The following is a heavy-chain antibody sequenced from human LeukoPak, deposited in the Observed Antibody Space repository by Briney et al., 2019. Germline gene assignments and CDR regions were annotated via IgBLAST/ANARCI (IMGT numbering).Heavy chain of an antibody. J-gene: IGHJ3*02. V-gene: IGHV4-59*13. CDR2: IYYSGST. CDR1: GGSISSYY. Sequence: SETLSLTCTVSGGSISSYYWNWIRQPPGKGLEWIGYIYYSGSTNYNASLKSRATISVDTSKHQFSLKLSSVTAADTAVYYCAREGVGATDDAFDIWSQGTMVTVSA. D-gene: IGHD1-26*01. CDR3: AREGVGATDDAFDI.